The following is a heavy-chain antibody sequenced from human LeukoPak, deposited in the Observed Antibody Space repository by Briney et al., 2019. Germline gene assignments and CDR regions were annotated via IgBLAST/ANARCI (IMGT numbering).Heavy chain of an antibody. CDR1: GFTFRSHS. V-gene: IGHV3-21*01. D-gene: IGHD2-2*02. CDR2: ISSSSSYI. J-gene: IGHJ5*02. Sequence: PGGSLRLSCVASGFTFRSHSMNWVRQAPGKGLEWVSSISSSSSYIYYGDSVKGRFTISRDNAKKSLYLQMNSLRAEDTAVYYCARDRTVVPAAVPIGFDPWGQGTLVTVSS. CDR3: ARDRTVVPAAVPIGFDP.